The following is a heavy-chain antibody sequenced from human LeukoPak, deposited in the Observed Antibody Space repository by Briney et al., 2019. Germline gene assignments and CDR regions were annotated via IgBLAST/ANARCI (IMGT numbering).Heavy chain of an antibody. D-gene: IGHD3-10*01. CDR3: ARGTYYSSSGSYYNLDQ. CDR2: VNLQGST. CDR1: GGSITQTNY. J-gene: IGHJ4*02. V-gene: IGHV4-4*02. Sequence: SGTLSLTCDVSGGSITQTNYWTWVRQPPGKGLEWIGEVNLQGSTNYNPSLMGRVAISVDTSENHISLQLTSVTAADTAVYYCARGTYYSSSGSYYNLDQWGQGTLVTVSS.